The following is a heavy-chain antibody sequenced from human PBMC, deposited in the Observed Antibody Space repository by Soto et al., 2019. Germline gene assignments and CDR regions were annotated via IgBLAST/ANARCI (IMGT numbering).Heavy chain of an antibody. J-gene: IGHJ4*02. Sequence: EVQLVESGGGLVQPGGSLRLSCAASGFTFSTYWMHWVRQAPGKGLEWVANIKQDGSEKYYLDSVKGRFTISRDNAKSSLYLQMNSLRSADTAVYYCARVLAAADSLWGQGTLVTVSS. D-gene: IGHD6-13*01. CDR3: ARVLAAADSL. V-gene: IGHV3-7*01. CDR2: IKQDGSEK. CDR1: GFTFSTYW.